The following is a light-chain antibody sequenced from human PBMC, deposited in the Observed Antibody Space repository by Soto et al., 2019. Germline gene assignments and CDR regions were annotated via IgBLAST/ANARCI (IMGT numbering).Light chain of an antibody. Sequence: DIQMTQSPSSLSASVGDRVTITCRASQSNSSYLNWYQQKPGKAPKLLIYAASSLQSGVPSRFSGSGSGTDFTLTISSLQPEDFATYSCQQSYSTPPPTFGGGTKVEIK. CDR2: AAS. CDR3: QQSYSTPPPT. V-gene: IGKV1-39*01. CDR1: QSNSSY. J-gene: IGKJ4*01.